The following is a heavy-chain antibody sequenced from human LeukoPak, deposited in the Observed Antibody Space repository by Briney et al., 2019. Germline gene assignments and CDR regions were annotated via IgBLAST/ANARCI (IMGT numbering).Heavy chain of an antibody. V-gene: IGHV1-69*13. CDR3: ARVGNIAVAGWYFDL. Sequence: SSVNVSCKASGGTFSSYALSWVRQAPGQGREWMGGIIPIFGTANYAQKFQGRVTITADESTSTAYMELSSLRSEDTAVYYCARVGNIAVAGWYFDLWGRGTLVTVSS. D-gene: IGHD6-19*01. CDR2: IIPIFGTA. J-gene: IGHJ2*01. CDR1: GGTFSSYA.